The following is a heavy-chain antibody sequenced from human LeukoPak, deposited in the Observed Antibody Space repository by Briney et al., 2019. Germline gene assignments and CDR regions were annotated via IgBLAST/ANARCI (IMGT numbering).Heavy chain of an antibody. V-gene: IGHV4-4*07. D-gene: IGHD1-26*01. CDR3: ARDRVGASNHYYYYYMDV. J-gene: IGHJ6*03. CDR1: GGSISSYY. CDR2: IHSSGST. Sequence: PSETLSLTCTVSGGSISSYYWSWIRQPAGKGLEWIGRIHSSGSTYYNPSLKSRVTMSVDTSKNQFSLKLSSVTAADTAVYYCARDRVGASNHYYYYYMDVWGKGTTVTVSS.